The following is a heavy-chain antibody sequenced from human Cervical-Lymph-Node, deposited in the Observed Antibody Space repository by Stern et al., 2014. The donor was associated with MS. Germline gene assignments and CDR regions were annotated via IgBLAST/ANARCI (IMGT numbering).Heavy chain of an antibody. Sequence: VQLVESGAEVKKPGASVKVSCKASGYTFTSYYMHWVRQAPGQGLEWMGIINPSGGSTSYAQKFQVRVTMTRDTYTSTVYMELSSLRSEDTAVYYCARVRHSHAFDIWGQGTMVTVSS. CDR3: ARVRHSHAFDI. V-gene: IGHV1-46*01. CDR1: GYTFTSYY. CDR2: INPSGGST. D-gene: IGHD2-21*01. J-gene: IGHJ3*02.